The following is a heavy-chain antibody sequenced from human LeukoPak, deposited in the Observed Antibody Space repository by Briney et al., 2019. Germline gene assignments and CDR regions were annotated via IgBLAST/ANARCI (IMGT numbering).Heavy chain of an antibody. D-gene: IGHD2-8*01. Sequence: PGGSLRLSCAASGFTFSSHAMSWVRQAPGKGLEWVAALSGSGGSTYYADSVKGRFTISRDNAKNSLYLQMNSLRAEDTALYYRAKDIEWSPNDAFDIWGQGTMVTVSS. CDR3: AKDIEWSPNDAFDI. CDR2: LSGSGGST. V-gene: IGHV3-23*01. CDR1: GFTFSSHA. J-gene: IGHJ3*02.